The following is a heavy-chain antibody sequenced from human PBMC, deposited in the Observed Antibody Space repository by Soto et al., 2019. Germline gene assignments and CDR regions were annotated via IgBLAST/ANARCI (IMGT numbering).Heavy chain of an antibody. V-gene: IGHV3-21*01. CDR1: GFTFHTYT. CDR2: ISSRSSYI. CDR3: AREEVSRPNTYHGLDV. Sequence: GGPLRLSCAASGFTFHTYTMNWVRQAPGKGLEWVSSISSRSSYIYYADSVKGRFTISRDDARNSLYLQMSGLRVEDTAVYYCAREEVSRPNTYHGLDVWGQGTTVTVSS. J-gene: IGHJ6*02.